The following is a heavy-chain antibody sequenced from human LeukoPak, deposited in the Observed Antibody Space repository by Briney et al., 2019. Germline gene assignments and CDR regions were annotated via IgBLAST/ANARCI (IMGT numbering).Heavy chain of an antibody. CDR1: GFTFSSYA. CDR3: ARERQLVLFDY. J-gene: IGHJ4*02. Sequence: GGSLRLPCAASGFTFSSYAMHWVRQAPGKGLEWVAVISYDGSNKYYADSVKGRFTISRDNSKNTLYLQMNSLRAEDTAVYYCARERQLVLFDYWGQGTLVTVSS. D-gene: IGHD6-13*01. V-gene: IGHV3-30-3*01. CDR2: ISYDGSNK.